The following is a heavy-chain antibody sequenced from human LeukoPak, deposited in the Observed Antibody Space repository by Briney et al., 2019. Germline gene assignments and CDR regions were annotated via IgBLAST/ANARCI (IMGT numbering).Heavy chain of an antibody. CDR1: GFTFSDYY. J-gene: IGHJ5*02. Sequence: GGSLRLSCAASGFTFSDYYMSWLRQAPGKGLGWVSYISSSGSTIYYADSVKGRFTISRDNAKNSLYLQMNSLRAEDTAVYYCARCFWSGYRENWFDPWGQGTLVTVSS. CDR3: ARCFWSGYRENWFDP. CDR2: ISSSGSTI. V-gene: IGHV3-11*04. D-gene: IGHD3-3*01.